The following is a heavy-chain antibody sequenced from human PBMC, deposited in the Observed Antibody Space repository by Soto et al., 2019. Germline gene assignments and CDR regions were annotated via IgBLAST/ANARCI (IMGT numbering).Heavy chain of an antibody. CDR1: GGSISRSSYY. J-gene: IGHJ4*02. D-gene: IGHD3-16*01. CDR2: IYYSGST. CDR3: ARLVMAAPSVGYFDY. V-gene: IGHV4-39*01. Sequence: SEALSVTCTVSGGSISRSSYYWGWIRQPPGKGLEWIGSIYYSGSTYYNPSLKSRVTISVDTSKNQFSLKLSSVTAADTAVYYCARLVMAAPSVGYFDYWGQGTLVTVS.